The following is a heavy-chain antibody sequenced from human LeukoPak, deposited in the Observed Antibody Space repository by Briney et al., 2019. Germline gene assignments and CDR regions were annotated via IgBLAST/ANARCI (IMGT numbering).Heavy chain of an antibody. CDR3: ARTYCSSTSCPSGFDY. D-gene: IGHD2-2*01. Sequence: SETLSLTCTVSGGSISSSSYYWGWIRQPPGKGLEWIGYIYYSGSTYYNPSLKSRVTISVDTSKNQFSLKLSSVTAADTAVYYCARTYCSSTSCPSGFDYWGQGTLVTVSS. V-gene: IGHV4-31*03. CDR2: IYYSGST. CDR1: GGSISSSSYY. J-gene: IGHJ4*02.